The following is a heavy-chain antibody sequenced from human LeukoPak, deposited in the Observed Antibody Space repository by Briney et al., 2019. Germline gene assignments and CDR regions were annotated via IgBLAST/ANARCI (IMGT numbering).Heavy chain of an antibody. CDR3: AKWGDYDVFTGYYDADY. Sequence: GGSLRLSCAASEFTFSNYAMSWVRQAPGKGLEWVSAITGSDGSTYYANSVKGRFTISRDNSKNTLYLQMNSLRAEDTAIYSCAKWGDYDVFTGYYDADYWGQGTLVTVSS. CDR2: ITGSDGST. D-gene: IGHD3-9*01. V-gene: IGHV3-23*01. CDR1: EFTFSNYA. J-gene: IGHJ4*02.